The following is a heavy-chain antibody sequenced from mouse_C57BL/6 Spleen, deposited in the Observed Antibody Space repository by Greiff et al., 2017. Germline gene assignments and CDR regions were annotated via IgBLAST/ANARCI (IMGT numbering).Heavy chain of an antibody. Sequence: QVQLQQSGPELVKPGASVKISCKASGYAFSSSWMTWVKQRPGKGLEWIGRIYPGDGDTYYTGKFKGKATLTADKSSSTAYMQLISLTSEDSAVYFCIYYDYDGYAMDYWGQGTSVTVSS. CDR2: IYPGDGDT. D-gene: IGHD2-4*01. J-gene: IGHJ4*01. CDR3: IYYDYDGYAMDY. CDR1: GYAFSSSW. V-gene: IGHV1-82*01.